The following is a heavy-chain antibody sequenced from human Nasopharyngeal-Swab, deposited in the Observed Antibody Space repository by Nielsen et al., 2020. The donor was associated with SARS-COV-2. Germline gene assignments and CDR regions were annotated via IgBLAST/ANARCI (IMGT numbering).Heavy chain of an antibody. CDR2: ISSSSSTI. V-gene: IGHV3-48*02. CDR3: ARDGGSGWWDWYFDL. Sequence: GSLRLSCAASGFTFSSYSMNWVRQAPGKGLEWVSYISSSSSTIYYADSVKGRFTISRDNAKNSLYLQMNSLRDEDTAVYYCARDGGSGWWDWYFDLWGRGTLVTVSS. D-gene: IGHD6-19*01. CDR1: GFTFSSYS. J-gene: IGHJ2*01.